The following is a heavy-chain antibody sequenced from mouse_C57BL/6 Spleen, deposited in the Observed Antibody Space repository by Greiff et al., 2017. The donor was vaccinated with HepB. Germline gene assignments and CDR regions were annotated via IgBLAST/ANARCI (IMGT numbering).Heavy chain of an antibody. Sequence: EVKLLESGAELVRPGASVKLSCTASGFNIKDDYMHWVKQRPEQGLEWIGWIDPENGDTEYASKFQGKATITADTSSNTAYLQLSSLTSEDTAVYYCTTLFTTVVADYAMDYWGQGTSVTVSS. J-gene: IGHJ4*01. CDR1: GFNIKDDY. CDR2: IDPENGDT. CDR3: TTLFTTVVADYAMDY. V-gene: IGHV14-4*01. D-gene: IGHD1-1*01.